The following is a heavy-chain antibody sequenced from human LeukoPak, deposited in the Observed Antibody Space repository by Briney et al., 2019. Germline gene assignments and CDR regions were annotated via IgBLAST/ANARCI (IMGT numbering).Heavy chain of an antibody. D-gene: IGHD3-9*01. CDR1: GFTFSSYA. CDR2: ISGSGGST. V-gene: IGHV3-23*01. Sequence: GGSLRLSCAASGFTFSSYAMSWVRQAPGKGLEWVSAISGSGGSTYYADSVKGRFTTSRDNSRNTLYLQMNSLRAEDTAVYYCARPILRYFDWLFDYYGMDVWGQGTTVTVSS. CDR3: ARPILRYFDWLFDYYGMDV. J-gene: IGHJ6*02.